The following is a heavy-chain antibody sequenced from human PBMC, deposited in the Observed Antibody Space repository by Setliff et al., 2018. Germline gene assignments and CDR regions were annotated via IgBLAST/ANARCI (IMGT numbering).Heavy chain of an antibody. CDR3: ARLVETSTWGNWFDP. J-gene: IGHJ5*02. CDR1: GDSLRNDY. CDR2: MHAGGNI. Sequence: SETLSLTCSVSGDSLRNDYWTWIRQPPGKGLEWIGNMHAGGNINYNPSLKSRVTTSVDTSKNQFSLKLSSVTAADTAVYYCARLVETSTWGNWFDPWGQGTLVTVSS. V-gene: IGHV4-59*08. D-gene: IGHD2-15*01.